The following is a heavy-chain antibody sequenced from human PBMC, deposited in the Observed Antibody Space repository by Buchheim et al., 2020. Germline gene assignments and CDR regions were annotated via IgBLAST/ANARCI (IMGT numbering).Heavy chain of an antibody. Sequence: EVQLVESGGGLVQPGGSLRLSCAASGFTFSSYWMSRVRQAPGKGLEWVANIKQDGSEKYYVDSVKGRFTISRENAKNSLYLQMNSLRAEDTAVYYCASLYISGWGIYYYGMDVWGQGTT. CDR1: GFTFSSYW. D-gene: IGHD6-19*01. CDR3: ASLYISGWGIYYYGMDV. J-gene: IGHJ6*02. CDR2: IKQDGSEK. V-gene: IGHV3-7*01.